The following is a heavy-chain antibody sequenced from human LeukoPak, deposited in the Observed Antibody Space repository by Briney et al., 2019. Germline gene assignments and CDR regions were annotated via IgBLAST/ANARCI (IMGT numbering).Heavy chain of an antibody. CDR3: ARTSIAAAAPAFDY. CDR1: GGSISSSSYY. J-gene: IGHJ4*02. Sequence: ASETLSLTCTVSGGSISSSSYYWGWIRQPPGKGLAWIGSIYYSGSTYYNPSLKSRVTISGDTSKHQFSLKLSSVTAADTAVYYCARTSIAAAAPAFDYWGQGTLVTVSS. CDR2: IYYSGST. D-gene: IGHD6-13*01. V-gene: IGHV4-39*07.